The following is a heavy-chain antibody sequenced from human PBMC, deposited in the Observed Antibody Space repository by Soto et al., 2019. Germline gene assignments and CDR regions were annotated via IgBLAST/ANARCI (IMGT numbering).Heavy chain of an antibody. J-gene: IGHJ5*02. V-gene: IGHV4-39*01. CDR2: ISYSGST. CDR3: VIHLYCSGATCYHLDNWYEP. D-gene: IGHD2-15*01. CDR1: GGPIRTSGYS. Sequence: PSETLSLTCTVSGGPIRTSGYSWGWIRRPPGKGLEWIATISYSGSTYYNPSLKSRVTMSVDTSKNQISLKLSSVTAADTVVYYFVIHLYCSGATCYHLDNWYEPCRHETLVT.